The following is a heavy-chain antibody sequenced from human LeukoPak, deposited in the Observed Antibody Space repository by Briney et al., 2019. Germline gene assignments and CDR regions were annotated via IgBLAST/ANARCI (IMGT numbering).Heavy chain of an antibody. CDR2: ISDNGDYT. J-gene: IGHJ4*02. CDR1: GFTFNICT. Sequence: GGSLRLPCAASGFTFNICTMSWVRQAPGKGLEWVSIISDNGDYTYYADSVKGRFTISRDNSKNTLNLQMNSLRAEDTAMYYCVKDDPFRSPDYWGQGTLVTVSS. V-gene: IGHV3-23*01. CDR3: VKDDPFRSPDY.